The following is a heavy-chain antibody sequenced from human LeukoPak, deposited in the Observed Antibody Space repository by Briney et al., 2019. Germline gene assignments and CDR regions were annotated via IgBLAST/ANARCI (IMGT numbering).Heavy chain of an antibody. V-gene: IGHV3-9*03. CDR2: ISWNSGSI. Sequence: GRSLRLSCAASGFTFDDYAMHWVRQAPGKGLEWVSGISWNSGSIGYADSVKGRFTISRDNPKNSLYLQMNSLRAEDMALYYCAKVSITRYDFWSGAYFDYWGQGTLVTVSS. J-gene: IGHJ4*02. CDR3: AKVSITRYDFWSGAYFDY. CDR1: GFTFDDYA. D-gene: IGHD3-3*01.